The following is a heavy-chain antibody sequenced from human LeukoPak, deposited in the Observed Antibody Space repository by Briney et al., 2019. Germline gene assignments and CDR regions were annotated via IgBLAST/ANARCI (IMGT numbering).Heavy chain of an antibody. CDR3: AKDRHCSGGSCYPGPYYYGMDV. J-gene: IGHJ6*02. V-gene: IGHV3-30*18. CDR2: ISYDGCNK. D-gene: IGHD2-15*01. CDR1: GSPFSSYG. Sequence: GGSLRLSCAASGSPFSSYGMHWVRQAPGKGLEWVAVISYDGCNKYYADSVKGRFTISRDNSKNTLYLQMNSLRAEDTAVYYCAKDRHCSGGSCYPGPYYYGMDVWGQGTTVTVSS.